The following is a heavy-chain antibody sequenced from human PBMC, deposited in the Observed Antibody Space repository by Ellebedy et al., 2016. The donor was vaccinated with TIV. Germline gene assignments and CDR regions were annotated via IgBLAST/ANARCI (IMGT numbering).Heavy chain of an antibody. CDR1: GGTFNYA. Sequence: AASVKVSCKASGGTFNYAITWVRQAPGQGLEWMGAVIPKFERGSPAQKFQGRVTITADEAMSTAYMEMSSLRYDDTAVYYCATSGRVAVTTTFDYWGQGTLVTVSS. CDR2: VIPKFERG. D-gene: IGHD4-17*01. CDR3: ATSGRVAVTTTFDY. V-gene: IGHV1-69*13. J-gene: IGHJ4*02.